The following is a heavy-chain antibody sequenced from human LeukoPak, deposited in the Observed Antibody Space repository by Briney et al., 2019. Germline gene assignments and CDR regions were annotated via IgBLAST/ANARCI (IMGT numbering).Heavy chain of an antibody. J-gene: IGHJ4*02. CDR1: GYTFTSYW. CDR2: IYPGDSDI. V-gene: IGHV5-51*01. CDR3: ARSAALDY. D-gene: IGHD2-15*01. Sequence: GESLKISRKGSGYTFTSYWIDWVRQMPGKGLEWMGIIYPGDSDIRYNPSFQGQVTISADKSTSTAYLQWSSPKAPDTAMYYCARSAALDYWGQGTLVTVSS.